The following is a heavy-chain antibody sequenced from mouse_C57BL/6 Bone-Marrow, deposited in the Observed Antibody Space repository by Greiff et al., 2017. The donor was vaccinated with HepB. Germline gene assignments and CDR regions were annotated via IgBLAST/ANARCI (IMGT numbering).Heavy chain of an antibody. V-gene: IGHV1-54*01. CDR2: INPGSGGT. D-gene: IGHD1-1*01. CDR1: GYAFTNYL. J-gene: IGHJ4*01. CDR3: ARDGSSFYYAMDY. Sequence: QVHVKQSGAELVRPGTSVKVSCKASGYAFTNYLIEWVKQRPGQGLEWIGVINPGSGGTNYNEKFKGKATLTADKSSSTAYMQLSSLTSEDSAVYFCARDGSSFYYAMDYWGQGTSVTVSS.